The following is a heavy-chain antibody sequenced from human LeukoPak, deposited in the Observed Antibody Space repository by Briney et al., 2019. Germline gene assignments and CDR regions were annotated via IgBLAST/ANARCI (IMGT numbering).Heavy chain of an antibody. D-gene: IGHD1-1*01. CDR3: ARDGKLERRWVYFDY. V-gene: IGHV1-69*04. Sequence: ASVKVSCKASGGTFSSYAISWVRQAPGQGLEWMGRIIPILGIANYAQKFQGRVTITADKSTSTAYMELSSLRSEDTAVYYCARDGKLERRWVYFDYWGQGTLVTVSS. CDR1: GGTFSSYA. J-gene: IGHJ4*02. CDR2: IIPILGIA.